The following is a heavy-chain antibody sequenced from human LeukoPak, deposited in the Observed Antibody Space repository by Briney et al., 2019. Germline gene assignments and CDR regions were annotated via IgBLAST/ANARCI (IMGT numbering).Heavy chain of an antibody. J-gene: IGHJ5*02. D-gene: IGHD6-13*01. Sequence: GGSLRLSCAASGFTFSSYAMSWVRQAPGKGLEWVSAISGSGGSTYYADSVKGRFTISRDNSKNTLYLQMNSLRTEDTALYYCAKSSGRAAARYNWFDPWGQGTLVTVSS. V-gene: IGHV3-23*01. CDR3: AKSSGRAAARYNWFDP. CDR1: GFTFSSYA. CDR2: ISGSGGST.